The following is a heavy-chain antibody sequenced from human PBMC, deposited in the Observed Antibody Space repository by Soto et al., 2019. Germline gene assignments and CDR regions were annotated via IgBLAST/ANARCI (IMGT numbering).Heavy chain of an antibody. D-gene: IGHD5-12*01. Sequence: SETLSLTCTVSGGSISSYYWSWIRQPAGKGLEWIGRIYTSGSTNYNPSLKSRVTMSADTSKNQFSLRVTSVTAAETAVYYCAKYRSSEADGYKIDFWGKGILVTVSS. CDR1: GGSISSYY. CDR2: IYTSGST. V-gene: IGHV4-4*07. J-gene: IGHJ4*02. CDR3: AKYRSSEADGYKIDF.